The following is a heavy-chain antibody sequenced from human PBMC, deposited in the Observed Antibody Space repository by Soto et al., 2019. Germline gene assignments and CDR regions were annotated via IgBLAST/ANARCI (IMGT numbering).Heavy chain of an antibody. V-gene: IGHV1-46*01. CDR1: GYTFTSYY. D-gene: IGHD3-22*01. J-gene: IGHJ4*02. CDR2: INPTGGTT. Sequence: ASVKVSCKASGYTFTSYYMHWVRQAPGQGLEWMGIINPTGGTTTYAPRFQGRVTMTRDTSTSTVYMELSRLTSEDTAVYYCARDHLDRYYYDSSGYYPPDYWGQGTLVTVSS. CDR3: ARDHLDRYYYDSSGYYPPDY.